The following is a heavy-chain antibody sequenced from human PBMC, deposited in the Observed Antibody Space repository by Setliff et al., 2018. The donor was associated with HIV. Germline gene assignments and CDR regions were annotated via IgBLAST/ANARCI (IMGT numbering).Heavy chain of an antibody. D-gene: IGHD2-15*01. V-gene: IGHV4-38-2*01. Sequence: SETLPLTCGVSGYSISSGFYWAWIRQAPGKGLEWIGTIYQSGTTFYNPSLKSRVTISVDTSKNHFSLKVTSVIAADTAVYYCGGAAPRSGQGTIDYWGQGIQVTVSS. J-gene: IGHJ4*02. CDR2: IYQSGTT. CDR3: GGAAPRSGQGTIDY. CDR1: GYSISSGFY.